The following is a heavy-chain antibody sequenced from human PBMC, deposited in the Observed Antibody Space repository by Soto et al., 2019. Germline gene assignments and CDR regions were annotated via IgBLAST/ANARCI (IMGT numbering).Heavy chain of an antibody. V-gene: IGHV3-23*01. Sequence: EVQLLESGGGLVQPGGSLRLSCAASGFTFSSYAMSWVRQAPGKGLEWVSAISGSGGSTYYADSVKGRFTISRDNSKNTLYLQMISLRAEDTAVYYCAKDRAGDYTLEYWGQGTLVTVSS. CDR2: ISGSGGST. D-gene: IGHD4-17*01. J-gene: IGHJ4*02. CDR1: GFTFSSYA. CDR3: AKDRAGDYTLEY.